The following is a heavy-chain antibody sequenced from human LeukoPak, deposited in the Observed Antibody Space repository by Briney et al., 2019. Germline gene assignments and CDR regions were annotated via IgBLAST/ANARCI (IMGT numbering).Heavy chain of an antibody. J-gene: IGHJ4*02. CDR2: ISSSGSTI. D-gene: IGHD1-26*01. Sequence: GGSLRLSCAASGFTFSSYEMNWVRQAPGKGLEGVSYISSSGSTIYYADYVKGRFTISRDNAKNSLYLQVNSLRDEDTAVYYCARNPSRVGIDYWGQGTLVTVSS. CDR1: GFTFSSYE. V-gene: IGHV3-48*03. CDR3: ARNPSRVGIDY.